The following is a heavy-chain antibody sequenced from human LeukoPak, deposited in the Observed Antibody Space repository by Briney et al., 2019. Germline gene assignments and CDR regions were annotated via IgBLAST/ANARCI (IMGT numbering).Heavy chain of an antibody. D-gene: IGHD6-13*01. Sequence: SETLSLTCTVSGGSFSSYYWNWIRQPAGKGLECIGRIYTSGSTNYNPSLKSRVTMSVDTSENQFSLKLNSVTAADTAVYYCARAGDSTSPLDYWGQGTLVTVSS. V-gene: IGHV4-4*07. J-gene: IGHJ4*02. CDR2: IYTSGST. CDR3: ARAGDSTSPLDY. CDR1: GGSFSSYY.